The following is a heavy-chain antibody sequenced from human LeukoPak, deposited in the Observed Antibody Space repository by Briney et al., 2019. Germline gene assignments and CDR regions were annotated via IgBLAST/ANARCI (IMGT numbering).Heavy chain of an antibody. CDR2: IYHSGST. Sequence: PSETLSLTCTVSGYSISSGYYWGWIRQPPGKGLEWIGSIYHSGSTYYNPSLKSRVTISVDTSKNQFSLKLSSVTAADTAVYYCARFDSSGPYYYYGMDVWGQGTTVTVSS. J-gene: IGHJ6*02. CDR1: GYSISSGYY. D-gene: IGHD3-22*01. CDR3: ARFDSSGPYYYYGMDV. V-gene: IGHV4-38-2*02.